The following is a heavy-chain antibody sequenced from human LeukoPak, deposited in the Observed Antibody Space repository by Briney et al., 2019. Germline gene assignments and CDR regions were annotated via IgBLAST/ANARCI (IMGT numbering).Heavy chain of an antibody. D-gene: IGHD3-10*01. J-gene: IGHJ4*02. CDR3: AKDATSRVYGSGSYFDY. CDR2: ISTGSSTI. CDR1: GFTFSSYS. V-gene: IGHV3-48*01. Sequence: GSLRLSCAASGFTFSSYSMNWVRRAPGKGLEWVSHISTGSSTIYYADSVKGRFTISRDNAKNSLYLQMNSLRAEDMALYYCAKDATSRVYGSGSYFDYWGQGTLVTVSS.